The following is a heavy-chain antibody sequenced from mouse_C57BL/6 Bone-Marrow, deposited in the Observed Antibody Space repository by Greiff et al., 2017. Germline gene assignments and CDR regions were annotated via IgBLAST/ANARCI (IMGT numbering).Heavy chain of an antibody. CDR2: FYPGSGSI. D-gene: IGHD2-3*01. CDR3: ARREGGDGYPLVDD. Sequence: QVQLQQSGAELVKPGASVKLSCKASGYTFTEYTIHWVKQRPGQGLEWIGWFYPGSGSIKYNEKFKDKATLTADKSSSTDYMELSRLTSDDSAVYVSARREGGDGYPLVDDWGQGTTLTVSS. CDR1: GYTFTEYT. V-gene: IGHV1-62-2*01. J-gene: IGHJ2*01.